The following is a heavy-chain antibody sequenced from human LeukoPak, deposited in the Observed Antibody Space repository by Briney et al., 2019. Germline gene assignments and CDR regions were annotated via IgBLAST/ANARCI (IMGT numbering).Heavy chain of an antibody. CDR1: GFTFSNYA. Sequence: GGSLRLSCAASGFTFSNYAMSWVRQAPGKGLEWVSGISSTGGSAYYADSVKGRFTISRDNSKNTLYLEMNSLRSDDTAVYYCARGAPLMVYGGFNWFDPWGQGTLVTVSS. CDR2: ISSTGGSA. J-gene: IGHJ5*02. D-gene: IGHD2-8*01. CDR3: ARGAPLMVYGGFNWFDP. V-gene: IGHV3-23*01.